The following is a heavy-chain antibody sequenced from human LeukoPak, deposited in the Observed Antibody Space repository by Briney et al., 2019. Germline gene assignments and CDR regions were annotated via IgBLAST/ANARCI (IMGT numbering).Heavy chain of an antibody. CDR3: SRNGLVDFDY. CDR2: IRRRAYGGAA. Sequence: GGSLRLSCTTSGFAFDDFAMSWVRQPAGKGLEWVGFIRRRAYGGAAEYAASVKGRFIISRDDSKGIAYLQMNSLKTEETAVYYCSRNGLVDFDYWGQGSRVIVSP. J-gene: IGHJ4*02. CDR1: GFAFDDFA. V-gene: IGHV3-49*04.